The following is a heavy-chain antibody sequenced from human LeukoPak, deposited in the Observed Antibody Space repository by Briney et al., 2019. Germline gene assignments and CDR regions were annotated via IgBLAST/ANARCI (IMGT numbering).Heavy chain of an antibody. CDR1: GYTFTSYG. CDR3: AKGTSRRYCSSTSCYGDDAFDI. CDR2: ISAYNGNT. J-gene: IGHJ3*02. Sequence: ASVKVSCKASGYTFTSYGISWVRQAPGQGLEWMGWISAYNGNTNYAQKLQGRVTMTTDTSTSTAYMELRSLRSDDTAVYYCAKGTSRRYCSSTSCYGDDAFDIWGQGTMVTVSS. D-gene: IGHD2-2*01. V-gene: IGHV1-18*01.